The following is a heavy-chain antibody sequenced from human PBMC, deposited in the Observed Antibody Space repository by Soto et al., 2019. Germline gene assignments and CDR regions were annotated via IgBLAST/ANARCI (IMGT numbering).Heavy chain of an antibody. J-gene: IGHJ4*02. CDR2: IYYSGST. CDR1: GGSISSSSYY. Sequence: SETLSLTCTVSGGSISSSSYYWGWIRQPPGKGLEWIGSIYYSGSTYYNPSLKSRVTISVDTSKNQFSLKLSSVTAADTAVYYCARRGGYCSSTSCSYYFDYWGQGTLVTVSS. V-gene: IGHV4-39*01. D-gene: IGHD2-2*01. CDR3: ARRGGYCSSTSCSYYFDY.